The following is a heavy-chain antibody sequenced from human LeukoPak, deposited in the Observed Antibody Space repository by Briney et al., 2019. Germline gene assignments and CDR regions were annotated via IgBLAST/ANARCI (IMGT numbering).Heavy chain of an antibody. CDR2: IYYSGST. V-gene: IGHV4-38-2*02. D-gene: IGHD6-13*01. CDR1: GYSISSGYY. CDR3: ARDRGISSSWYAGDAFDI. J-gene: IGHJ3*02. Sequence: PSETLSLTCTVSGYSISSGYYWGWIRQPPGKGLEWIGSIYYSGSTYYNPSLKSRVTISVDTSKNQFSLKLSSVTAADTAVYYCARDRGISSSWYAGDAFDIWGQGTMVTVSS.